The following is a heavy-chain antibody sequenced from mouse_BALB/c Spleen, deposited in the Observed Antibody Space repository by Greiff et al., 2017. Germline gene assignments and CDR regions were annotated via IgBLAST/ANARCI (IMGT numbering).Heavy chain of an antibody. Sequence: EVKLAESGAGLVPPGGSRKLSCAASGFSFSSFGMHWVRQAPEKGLEWVAYISSGNSTIYYADTVKGRFTISRDNPKNTMFLQMTSLTSEDTAMYYCAKGGAYFDYWGQGTTLSVSS. V-gene: IGHV5-17*02. CDR3: AKGGAYFDY. CDR1: GFSFSSFG. CDR2: ISSGNSTI. J-gene: IGHJ2*01.